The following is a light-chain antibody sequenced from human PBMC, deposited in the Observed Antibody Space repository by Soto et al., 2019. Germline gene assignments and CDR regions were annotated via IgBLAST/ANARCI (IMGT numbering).Light chain of an antibody. J-gene: IGLJ2*01. CDR3: QVWDSSSDHVV. CDR2: DDS. CDR1: NSGSKS. V-gene: IGLV3-21*02. Sequence: SYELPQPPSVSVAPGQTARITCGGNNSGSKSVHWYQQKPGQAPVLVVYDDSDRPSGIPERFSGSNSGNTATLTISRVEAGDEADYYCQVWDSSSDHVVFGGGTKVTVL.